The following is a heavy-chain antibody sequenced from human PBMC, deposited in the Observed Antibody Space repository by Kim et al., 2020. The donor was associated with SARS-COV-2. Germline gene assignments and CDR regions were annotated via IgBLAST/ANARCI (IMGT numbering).Heavy chain of an antibody. J-gene: IGHJ5*02. Sequence: SETLSLTCAVYGGSFSGYYWSWIRQPPGKGLEWIGEINHSGSTNYNPSLKSRVTISVDTSKNQFSLKLCSVTAADTAVYYCARGRYYISWYGARHWFDPWGQGTLVPVSS. CDR1: GGSFSGYY. D-gene: IGHD6-13*01. V-gene: IGHV4-34*01. CDR2: INHSGST. CDR3: ARGRYYISWYGARHWFDP.